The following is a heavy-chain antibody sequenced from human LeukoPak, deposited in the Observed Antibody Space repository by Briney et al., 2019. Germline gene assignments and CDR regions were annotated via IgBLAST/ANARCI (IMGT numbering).Heavy chain of an antibody. CDR2: IHHSGSA. CDR3: ARSDYGSGNYYWSLDY. J-gene: IGHJ4*02. V-gene: IGHV4-34*01. CDR1: GGSISGYY. Sequence: SETLSLTCAVYGGSISGYYWSWIRQPPGRGLEWIAEIHHSGSANYNPSLKSRVTISIDTSKNQFSLKLSSVTAADTAVYYCARSDYGSGNYYWSLDYWGQGTLVTVSS. D-gene: IGHD3-10*01.